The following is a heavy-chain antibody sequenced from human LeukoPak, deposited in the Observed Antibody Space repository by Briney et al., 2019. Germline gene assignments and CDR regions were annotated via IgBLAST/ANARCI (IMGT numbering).Heavy chain of an antibody. CDR3: ARNQFTMVRGVIKTTWFDP. CDR1: GGSFSGYY. Sequence: MPSETLSLTCAVYGGSFSGYYWSWIRQPPGKGLEWIGEINHSGSTNYNPSLKSRVTISVDTSKNQFSLKLSSVTAADTAVYYCARNQFTMVRGVIKTTWFDPWGQGTLVTVSS. V-gene: IGHV4-34*01. J-gene: IGHJ5*02. CDR2: INHSGST. D-gene: IGHD3-10*01.